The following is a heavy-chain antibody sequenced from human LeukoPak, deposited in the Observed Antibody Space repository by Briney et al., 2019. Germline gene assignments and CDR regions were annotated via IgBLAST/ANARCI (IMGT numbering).Heavy chain of an antibody. Sequence: GGSLRLSCAASGFTFSSCGFNWVRQAPGKGLEWVSSIGPTGTDRYHADPVRGRFTISRDNAKTSMYLQMDSLRDEDTAVYYCATETIGRHYDYWGQGTLLTVSS. D-gene: IGHD1-14*01. CDR2: IGPTGTDR. CDR1: GFTFSSCG. CDR3: ATETIGRHYDY. J-gene: IGHJ4*02. V-gene: IGHV3-21*01.